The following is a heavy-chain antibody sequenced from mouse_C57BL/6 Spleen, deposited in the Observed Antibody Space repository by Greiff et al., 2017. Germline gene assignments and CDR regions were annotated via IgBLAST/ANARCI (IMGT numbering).Heavy chain of an antibody. D-gene: IGHD1-1*01. CDR3: SRQAPYFFMDY. CDR1: GYTFTTYP. CDR2: FHPYNDDT. V-gene: IGHV1-47*01. Sequence: VKLQESGAELVKPGASVKMSCKASGYTFTTYPIEWMKQNHGKSLEWIGNFHPYNDDTKYNEKLKGKDTLTVEKSSSTVYLELSRLTSYDSAVYYCSRQAPYFFMDYWGQGTSVTVSS. J-gene: IGHJ4*01.